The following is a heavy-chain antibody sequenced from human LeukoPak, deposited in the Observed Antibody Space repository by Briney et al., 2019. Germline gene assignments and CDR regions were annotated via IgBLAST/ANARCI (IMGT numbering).Heavy chain of an antibody. CDR1: GFTFSEYY. CDR2: MSSSGTTV. D-gene: IGHD6-13*01. CDR3: ARDRVGQQLVGRNYYYYYMDV. V-gene: IGHV3-11*01. J-gene: IGHJ6*03. Sequence: GGSLRLSCAASGFTFSEYYMSWIRQAPGKGLEWISDMSSSGTTVYADSVKGRFTISRDNAKNSLYLQMNSLRAEDTAVYYCARDRVGQQLVGRNYYYYYMDVWGKGTTVTISS.